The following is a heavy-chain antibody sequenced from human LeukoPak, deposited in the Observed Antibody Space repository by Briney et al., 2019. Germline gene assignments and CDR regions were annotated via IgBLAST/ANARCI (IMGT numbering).Heavy chain of an antibody. CDR3: ARLYQGPRRTVDY. CDR2: IYYSGSSGST. CDR1: GGSISSSSHF. Sequence: SETLSLTCSVSGGSISSSSHFWGWIRQPPGKGLEWIGNIYYSGSSGSTYYNPSLKNRVTISVDTSKNQFSLKLSSVTAADTAVYYCARLYQGPRRTVDYWGQGTLVTVSS. D-gene: IGHD2-2*01. J-gene: IGHJ4*02. V-gene: IGHV4-39*01.